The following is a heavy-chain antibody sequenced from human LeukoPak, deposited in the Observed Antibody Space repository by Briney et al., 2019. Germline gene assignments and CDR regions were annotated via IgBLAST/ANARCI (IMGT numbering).Heavy chain of an antibody. CDR3: ARERWHCRVNCYSVYYYALDV. CDR2: INPGNGDT. J-gene: IGHJ6*02. V-gene: IGHV1-3*01. D-gene: IGHD2-15*01. Sequence: GASVKVCCKGSGYTFTNYAVHWVRQAPGQRLEWLGWINPGNGDTKYLQNFQGRVTVTSDTSAATAYVELNSLTSEDTAVYYCARERWHCRVNCYSVYYYALDVWGQGTTVTVSS. CDR1: GYTFTNYA.